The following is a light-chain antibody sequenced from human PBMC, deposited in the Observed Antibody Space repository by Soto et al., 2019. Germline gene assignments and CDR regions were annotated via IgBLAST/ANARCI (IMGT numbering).Light chain of an antibody. J-gene: IGKJ4*01. CDR3: QQSFSNPRT. Sequence: AIRMTQSPSSLSASTGDRVTITCRASQGISSYLAWYQQKPGKAPKLLIYAASTLQSGVPSRFSGSGSGTDFTLTISCLQSEDFATYYCQQSFSNPRTFGGGTKVDIK. CDR2: AAS. CDR1: QGISSY. V-gene: IGKV1-8*01.